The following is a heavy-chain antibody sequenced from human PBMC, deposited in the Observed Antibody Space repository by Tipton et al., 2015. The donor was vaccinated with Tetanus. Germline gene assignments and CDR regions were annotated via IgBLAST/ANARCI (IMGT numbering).Heavy chain of an antibody. V-gene: IGHV4-31*03. CDR2: IYYTGNT. D-gene: IGHD6-6*01. CDR3: ARRSVSARFDD. Sequence: TLSLTCTVSGGSIRGGGYYWSWIRQHPERGLEWMGYIYYTGNTYYNPSLKSRVTISVDMSKNQFSLKLRSVTAADTAVYYCARRSVSARFDDWGQGARVTVSS. J-gene: IGHJ4*02. CDR1: GGSIRGGGYY.